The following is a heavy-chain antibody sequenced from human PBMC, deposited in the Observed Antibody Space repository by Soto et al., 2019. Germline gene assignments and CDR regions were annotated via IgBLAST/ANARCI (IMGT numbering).Heavy chain of an antibody. Sequence: QVQLVESGGGVVQPGRSLRLSCAASGFTFSSYGMHWVRQAPGKGLEWVAVISYDGSNKYYADSVKGRFTISRDNSKNTLYLQMNSLRAEDTAVYYCAKAARGYDFWSGYHLPNYFDSWGPGTLVTVSS. V-gene: IGHV3-30*18. CDR2: ISYDGSNK. CDR3: AKAARGYDFWSGYHLPNYFDS. CDR1: GFTFSSYG. D-gene: IGHD3-3*01. J-gene: IGHJ4*01.